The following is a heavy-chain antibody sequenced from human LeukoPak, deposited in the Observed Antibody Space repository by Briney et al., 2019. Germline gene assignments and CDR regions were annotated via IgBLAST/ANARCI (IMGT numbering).Heavy chain of an antibody. D-gene: IGHD6-13*01. J-gene: IGHJ4*02. CDR3: ARGIAAACDY. V-gene: IGHV4-30-2*01. Sequence: SETLSLTCAVSGGSISSGGYSWSWIRRPPGKGLEWIEYIYHSGSTYYNPSLKTRLTISVHRPTNQFSLKLSSVTAADTAVYYCARGIAAACDYWGQGTLVTVSS. CDR1: GGSISSGGYS. CDR2: IYHSGST.